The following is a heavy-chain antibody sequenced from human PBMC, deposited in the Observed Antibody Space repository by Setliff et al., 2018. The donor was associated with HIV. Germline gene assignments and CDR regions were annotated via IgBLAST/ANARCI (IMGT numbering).Heavy chain of an antibody. CDR3: ARHPPYCSGGSCYRGRGYYFDY. CDR2: IYYSGST. CDR1: GGSISSISYY. D-gene: IGHD2-15*01. V-gene: IGHV4-39*01. Sequence: KPSETLSLTCTVSGGSISSISYYWGWIRQPPGKGLEWIGSIYYSGSTYYNPSLKSRVTISVDTSKNQFSLKLNSVTAADTAMYYCARHPPYCSGGSCYRGRGYYFDYWGQGTLVTVSS. J-gene: IGHJ4*02.